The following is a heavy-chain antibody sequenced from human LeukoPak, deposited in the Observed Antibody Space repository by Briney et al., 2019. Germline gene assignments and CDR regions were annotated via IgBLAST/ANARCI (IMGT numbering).Heavy chain of an antibody. CDR1: GFSFSDYG. J-gene: IGHJ4*02. Sequence: GGSLRLSCAASGFSFSDYGMHWVRQAPAKGLEGGAFILQDESKTYYGDSVKGRFTVSTDNSKNTLYLQMDSLRPHDTAASYSAKSHLPTSYRGTYSCDYWGQGTLVTVSS. CDR2: ILQDESKT. CDR3: AKSHLPTSYRGTYSCDY. V-gene: IGHV3-30*02. D-gene: IGHD1-26*01.